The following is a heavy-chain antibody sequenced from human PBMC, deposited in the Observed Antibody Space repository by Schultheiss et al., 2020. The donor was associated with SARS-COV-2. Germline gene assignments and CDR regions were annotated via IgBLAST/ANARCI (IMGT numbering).Heavy chain of an antibody. J-gene: IGHJ5*02. CDR3: ARLYCSSTSCAIERNWFDP. Sequence: SETLSLTCTVSGGSISPYYWSWIRQPPGKGLEWIGYIYYSGSTNYNPSLKSRVTISVDTSKNQFSLKLSSVTAADTAVYYCARLYCSSTSCAIERNWFDPWGQGTLVTVSS. CDR2: IYYSGST. V-gene: IGHV4-59*12. D-gene: IGHD2-2*01. CDR1: GGSISPYY.